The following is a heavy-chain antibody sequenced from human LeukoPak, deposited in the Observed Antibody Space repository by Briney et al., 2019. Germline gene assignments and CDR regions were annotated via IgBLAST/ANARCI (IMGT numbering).Heavy chain of an antibody. CDR3: ARHCIAVACGWFDP. Sequence: SETLSLTCTVSGFSINNSPYYWGWIRQPPGKGLQWIGTIYYSGSTYYNPSLKSRVTISVDTSKNQFSLKLSSVTAADTAVYYCARHCIAVACGWFDPWGQGALVTVSS. CDR2: IYYSGST. J-gene: IGHJ5*02. D-gene: IGHD6-19*01. V-gene: IGHV4-39*01. CDR1: GFSINNSPYY.